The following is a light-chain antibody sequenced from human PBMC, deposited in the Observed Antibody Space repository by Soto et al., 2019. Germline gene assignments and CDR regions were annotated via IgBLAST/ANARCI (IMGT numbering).Light chain of an antibody. V-gene: IGKV1-5*01. Sequence: DIKMTQSPSTLSASIGDRVTITCRASQSISSWLAWYQQKPGKAPKLLIYDASSLESGVPSRFSGSGSGTEFTLTISSLQPDDFATYYCHQYNSYSTWTFGQGTKVDIK. CDR2: DAS. CDR1: QSISSW. CDR3: HQYNSYSTWT. J-gene: IGKJ1*01.